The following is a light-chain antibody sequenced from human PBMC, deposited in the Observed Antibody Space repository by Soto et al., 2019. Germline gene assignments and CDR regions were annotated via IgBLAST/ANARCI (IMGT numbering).Light chain of an antibody. CDR3: CSYAGSYTYV. Sequence: QSALTQPRSVSGSPGQSVTISCTGTSSDVGGYNYVSWYQQHPGKAPKLMIYDVSKRPSGVPDRFSGSKSGNTASLTISGLQAEDAADYYCCSYAGSYTYVFGTGPMLTVL. CDR2: DVS. CDR1: SSDVGGYNY. J-gene: IGLJ1*01. V-gene: IGLV2-11*01.